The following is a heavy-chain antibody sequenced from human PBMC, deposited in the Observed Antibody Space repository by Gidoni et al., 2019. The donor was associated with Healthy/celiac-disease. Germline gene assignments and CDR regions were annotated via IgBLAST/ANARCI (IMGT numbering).Heavy chain of an antibody. Sequence: EVQLLESGGGLVQPGESLRLSCAASVFTFSSYAMSWVRQAPGKGLEGVSAISVSGGSTYYADSVKGRFTISRDNSKNTLYLQMNSLRAEDTAVYYCAKDDKWELLSFFDYWGQGTLVTVSS. CDR2: ISVSGGST. J-gene: IGHJ4*02. D-gene: IGHD1-26*01. CDR3: AKDDKWELLSFFDY. CDR1: VFTFSSYA. V-gene: IGHV3-23*01.